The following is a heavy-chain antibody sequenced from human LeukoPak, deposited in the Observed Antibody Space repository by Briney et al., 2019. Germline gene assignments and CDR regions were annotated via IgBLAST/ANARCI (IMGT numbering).Heavy chain of an antibody. J-gene: IGHJ6*03. CDR1: GGSISSYY. CDR3: ARDGYSYGPSIYYYYMDV. D-gene: IGHD5-18*01. CDR2: IYTSGST. Sequence: KSSETLSLTCTVSGGSISSYYWSWIRQPAGKGLEWIGRIYTSGSTNYNPSLKSRVTMSVDTSKNQFSLKLSSVTAADTAVYYCARDGYSYGPSIYYYYMDVWGKGTTVTVSS. V-gene: IGHV4-4*07.